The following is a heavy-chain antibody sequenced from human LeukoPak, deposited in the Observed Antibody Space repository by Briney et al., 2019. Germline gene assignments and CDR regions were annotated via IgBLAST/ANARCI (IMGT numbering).Heavy chain of an antibody. CDR3: ARDGSGNYPDGMDV. J-gene: IGHJ6*02. V-gene: IGHV4-59*01. Sequence: KPSETLSLTCTVSGGSISSYYWSWIRQPPGKGLEWIGYIYYSGSTNYNPSLKSRVTISVDTSKNQFSLKLSSVTAADTAVYYCARDGSGNYPDGMDVWGQGTTVTVSS. CDR2: IYYSGST. D-gene: IGHD3-10*01. CDR1: GGSISSYY.